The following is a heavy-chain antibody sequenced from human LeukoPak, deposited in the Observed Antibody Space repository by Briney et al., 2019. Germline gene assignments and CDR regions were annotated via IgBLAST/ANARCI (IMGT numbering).Heavy chain of an antibody. CDR1: GFTFSSYA. V-gene: IGHV3-30*04. Sequence: GGSLRLSCAASGFTFSSYAMHWVRQAPGKGLEWVAVISYDGSNKYYADSVKGRFTISRDNSKNTLYLQMNSLRAEDTAVFYCAKGRYYDSSDYYYYYGMDVWGQGTLVTVSS. J-gene: IGHJ6*02. D-gene: IGHD3-22*01. CDR3: AKGRYYDSSDYYYYYGMDV. CDR2: ISYDGSNK.